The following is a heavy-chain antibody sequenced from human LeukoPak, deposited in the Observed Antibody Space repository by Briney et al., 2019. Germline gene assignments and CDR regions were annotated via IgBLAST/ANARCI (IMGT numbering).Heavy chain of an antibody. D-gene: IGHD4-23*01. CDR3: VRDPGRLGG. CDR1: GYTFTGYY. J-gene: IGHJ4*02. CDR2: INPNSGGT. Sequence: ASVKVSCKASGYTFTGYYMHWVRQAPGQGLEWMGWINPNSGGTNYAQKFQGRVTMTTDTSTSTAYMELRSLRSDDTAVYYCVRDPGRLGGWGQGTLVTVSS. V-gene: IGHV1-2*02.